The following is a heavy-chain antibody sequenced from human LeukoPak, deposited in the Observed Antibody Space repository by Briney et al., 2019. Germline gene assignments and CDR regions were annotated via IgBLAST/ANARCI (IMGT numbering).Heavy chain of an antibody. CDR2: IYYTGNT. CDR1: GGSISSYY. Sequence: SETLSLTCTVSGGSISSYYWSWIRQPAGKGLEWIGYIYYTGNTNYNPSLKSRVTISVDTSKNQFSLKLSSVTAADTAVYYCARDRLQLQSWGQGTLVTVSS. D-gene: IGHD1-1*01. J-gene: IGHJ5*02. CDR3: ARDRLQLQS. V-gene: IGHV4-59*01.